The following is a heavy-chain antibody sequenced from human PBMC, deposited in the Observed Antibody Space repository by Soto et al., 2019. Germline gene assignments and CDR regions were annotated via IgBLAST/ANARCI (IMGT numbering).Heavy chain of an antibody. CDR1: GGTLGGYY. D-gene: IGHD3-10*01. J-gene: IGHJ5*02. CDR3: ARGGGSGEYKGFDP. CDR2: TKHNGST. V-gene: IGHV4-34*01. Sequence: NPSGTLSLTSAVIGGTLGGYYWSWILQPPGKALEWIGETKHNGSTNYTPTLKSRDNISVDTAQNRYSLKPSSVHAADRGGYYCARGGGSGEYKGFDPWGQGTLVTVAS.